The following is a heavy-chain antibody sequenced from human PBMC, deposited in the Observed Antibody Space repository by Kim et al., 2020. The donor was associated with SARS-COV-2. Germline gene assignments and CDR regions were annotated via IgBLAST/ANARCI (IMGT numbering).Heavy chain of an antibody. D-gene: IGHD3-10*01. CDR2: INPNSGGT. J-gene: IGHJ6*02. CDR3: ARDRVHYYGSGSYHGYYYYYGMDV. Sequence: ASVKVSCKASGYTFTGYYMHWVRQAPGQGLEWMGWINPNSGGTNYAQKFQGWVTMTRDTSISTAYMELSRLRSDDTAVYYCARDRVHYYGSGSYHGYYYYYGMDVWGQGTTVTVSS. CDR1: GYTFTGYY. V-gene: IGHV1-2*04.